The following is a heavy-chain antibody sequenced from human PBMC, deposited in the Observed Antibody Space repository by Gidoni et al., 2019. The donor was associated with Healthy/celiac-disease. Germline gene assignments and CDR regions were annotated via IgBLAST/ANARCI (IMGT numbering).Heavy chain of an antibody. CDR2: IIPIFGTA. V-gene: IGHV1-69*06. Sequence: QVQLVQSGAEVKKPGSSVKVSCKASGGTFSSYAISWVRQAPGQGLEWLGGIIPIFGTANDAQKCQGRVTITADKSTSTAYMELSSLRAEDTAVYYCARGHCTGGVCYIGFGVWGQGTLVTVSS. J-gene: IGHJ4*02. D-gene: IGHD2-8*02. CDR1: GGTFSSYA. CDR3: ARGHCTGGVCYIGFGV.